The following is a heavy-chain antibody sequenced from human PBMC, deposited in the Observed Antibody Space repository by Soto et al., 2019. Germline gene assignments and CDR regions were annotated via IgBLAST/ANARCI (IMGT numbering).Heavy chain of an antibody. CDR2: INPNSGGT. CDR3: ARGGSIAVAGTVYFQH. V-gene: IGHV1-2*04. Sequence: ASVKVSCKASGYTFTGYCMHWVRQAPGQGLEWMGWINPNSGGTNYAQKFQGWVTMTRDTSISTAYMELSRLRSDDTAVYYCARGGSIAVAGTVYFQHWGQGTLVTVSS. D-gene: IGHD6-19*01. CDR1: GYTFTGYC. J-gene: IGHJ1*01.